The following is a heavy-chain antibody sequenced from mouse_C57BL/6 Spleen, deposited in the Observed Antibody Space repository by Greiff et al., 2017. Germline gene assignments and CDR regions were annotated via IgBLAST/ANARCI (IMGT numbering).Heavy chain of an antibody. Sequence: VKLQESGAELARPGASVKLSCKASGYTFTSYGISWVKQRTGPGLEWIGEIYPRSGNTYYNEKFKGKATLTADKSSSTAYMELRSLTSEDSAVYFCAREGYYYYGSSLFDYWGQGTTLTVSS. CDR2: IYPRSGNT. V-gene: IGHV1-81*01. CDR1: GYTFTSYG. CDR3: AREGYYYYGSSLFDY. J-gene: IGHJ2*01. D-gene: IGHD1-1*01.